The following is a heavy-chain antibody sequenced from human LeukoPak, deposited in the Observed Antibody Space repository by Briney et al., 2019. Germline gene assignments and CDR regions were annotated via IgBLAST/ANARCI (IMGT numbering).Heavy chain of an antibody. CDR3: AGEYGDLDY. Sequence: PGGSLRLSCAASGFTFSSYGMHWVRQAPGKGLEWVAVIWYDGSNKYYADSVKGRFTISRDNSKNTLYLQMNSLRAEGTAVYYCAGEYGDLDYWGQGTLVTVSS. J-gene: IGHJ4*02. CDR2: IWYDGSNK. D-gene: IGHD4-17*01. CDR1: GFTFSSYG. V-gene: IGHV3-33*01.